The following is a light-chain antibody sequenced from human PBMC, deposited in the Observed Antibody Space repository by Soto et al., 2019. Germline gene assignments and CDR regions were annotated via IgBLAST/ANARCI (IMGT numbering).Light chain of an antibody. CDR3: QQYGSSLWT. CDR1: QSVSSSY. V-gene: IGKV3-20*01. CDR2: GAS. J-gene: IGKJ1*01. Sequence: EIVLTQSPGTLSLSPGERATLSCRASQSVSSSYLAWYQQKPGQAPRLLIYGASGRATGIPDRFSGSGSGTDFTLTISRLEPEDFEVYYCQQYGSSLWTFGQGTKVDIK.